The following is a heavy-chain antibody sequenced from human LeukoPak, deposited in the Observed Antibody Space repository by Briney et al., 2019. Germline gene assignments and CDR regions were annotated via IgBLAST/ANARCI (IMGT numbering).Heavy chain of an antibody. D-gene: IGHD1-1*01. Sequence: SETLSLTCAVYGGSFSGSYWSWIRQPPGKGLEWIGEINHSGSTNYNPSLKSRVTISVDTSKNQFSLKLSSVTAADTAVYYCARGLVQQENWFDPWGQGTLVTVSS. CDR3: ARGLVQQENWFDP. CDR2: INHSGST. V-gene: IGHV4-34*01. J-gene: IGHJ5*02. CDR1: GGSFSGSY.